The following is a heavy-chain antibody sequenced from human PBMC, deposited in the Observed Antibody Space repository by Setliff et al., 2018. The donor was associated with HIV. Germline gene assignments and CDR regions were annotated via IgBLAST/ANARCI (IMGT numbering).Heavy chain of an antibody. V-gene: IGHV4-34*01. Sequence: SETLSLTCAVYGGSFSGYYWSWIRQPPGKGLEWIGEINHSGSTNYNPSLKSRVTISVDTSKNQFSLKLSSVTAADTAVYYCARLSDDRYYYDSSDYRGFDIWGQGTMVTVSS. CDR1: GGSFSGYY. CDR2: INHSGST. D-gene: IGHD3-22*01. J-gene: IGHJ3*02. CDR3: ARLSDDRYYYDSSDYRGFDI.